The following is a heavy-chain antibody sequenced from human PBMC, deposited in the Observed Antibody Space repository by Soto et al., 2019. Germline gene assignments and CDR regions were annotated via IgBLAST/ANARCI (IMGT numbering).Heavy chain of an antibody. Sequence: PSETLSLTCTVSGGSITSGGYSWSWIRQSPGQGLEWIGYIYQSGSAFYNPSLKTRATILVDRSKNQFSLNLTSMTAADAAVYYCARAFYGVDLWGQGTTVTVYS. CDR3: ARAFYGVDL. CDR2: IYQSGSA. V-gene: IGHV4-30-2*06. CDR1: GGSITSGGYS. J-gene: IGHJ6*02.